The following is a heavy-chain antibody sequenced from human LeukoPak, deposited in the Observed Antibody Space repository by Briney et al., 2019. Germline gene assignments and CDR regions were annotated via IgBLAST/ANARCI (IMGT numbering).Heavy chain of an antibody. CDR3: ARDRVEYCSGGSCYGWFDP. CDR2: IYYSGST. CDR1: GGSISSYY. D-gene: IGHD2-15*01. J-gene: IGHJ5*02. Sequence: SETLSLTCTVSGGSISSYYWSWIRQPPGKGLEWIGSIYYSGSTYYNPSLKSRVTISVDTSKNQFSLKLSSVTAADTAVYYCARDRVEYCSGGSCYGWFDPWGQGTLVTVSS. V-gene: IGHV4-59*12.